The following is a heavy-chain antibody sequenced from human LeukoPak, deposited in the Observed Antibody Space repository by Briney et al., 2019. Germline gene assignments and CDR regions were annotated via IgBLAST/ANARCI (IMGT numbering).Heavy chain of an antibody. CDR1: GGSISSYY. CDR3: AILGSLDY. CDR2: IYYSGST. V-gene: IGHV4-59*08. D-gene: IGHD3-10*01. J-gene: IGHJ4*02. Sequence: PSETESLSCTVSGGSISSYYWSWIRQPPGKGLEWIGYIYYSGSTNYNPSLKSRVTISVDTSKNQFSLKLSSVTAADTAVYYCAILGSLDYWGQGTLVTVSS.